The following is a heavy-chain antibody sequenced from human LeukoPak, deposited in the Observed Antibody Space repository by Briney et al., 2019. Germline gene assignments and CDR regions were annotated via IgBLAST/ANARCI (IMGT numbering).Heavy chain of an antibody. CDR2: INSDGSST. D-gene: IGHD5-18*01. Sequence: GGSLRVSCAASGFTLSSYWMHWVRQAPGKGLVWVSRINSDGSSTSYADSVKGRFTISSDNAKNTLYLQMNSLRAEDTAVYYSARGKRGYSYGFDYWAQGTLVTVSS. J-gene: IGHJ4*02. CDR1: GFTLSSYW. CDR3: ARGKRGYSYGFDY. V-gene: IGHV3-74*01.